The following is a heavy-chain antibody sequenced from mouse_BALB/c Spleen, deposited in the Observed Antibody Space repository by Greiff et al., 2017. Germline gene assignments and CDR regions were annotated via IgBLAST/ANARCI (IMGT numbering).Heavy chain of an antibody. CDR2: IYPSDSYT. CDR3: TRGGWYFDV. J-gene: IGHJ1*01. CDR1: GYTFTSYW. Sequence: QVQLKQPGAELVRPGASVKLSCKASGYTFTSYWINWVKQRPGQGLEWIGNIYPSDSYTNYNQKFKDKATLTVDKSSSTAYMQLSSPTSEDSAVYYCTRGGWYFDVWGAGTTVTVSS. V-gene: IGHV1-69*02.